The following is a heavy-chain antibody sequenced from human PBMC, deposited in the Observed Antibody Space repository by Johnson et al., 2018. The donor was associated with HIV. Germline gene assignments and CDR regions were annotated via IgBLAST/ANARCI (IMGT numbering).Heavy chain of an antibody. Sequence: VQLVESGGDLVQPGGSLRLSCAASGFTFRNYAMSWVRQAPGKGLEWVSAISGSGGRTNYADSVKGRFTISRDNSKNTLYLQMNSLKTEDTAVYYCTRQADIWGQGTMVTVSS. CDR2: ISGSGGRT. V-gene: IGHV3-23*04. CDR3: TRQADI. J-gene: IGHJ3*02. CDR1: GFTFRNYA.